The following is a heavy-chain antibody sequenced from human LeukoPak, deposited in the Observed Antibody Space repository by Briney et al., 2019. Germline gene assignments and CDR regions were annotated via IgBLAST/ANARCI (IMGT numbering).Heavy chain of an antibody. J-gene: IGHJ5*02. D-gene: IGHD3-10*01. Sequence: SETLSLTCTVSGGSISSYYWGWIRQPPGKGLEWIGSIYYSGSTNYNPSLKSRVTISVDTSKNQFSLKLSSVTAADTAVYYCARRGYYGSGSYYLGRWFDPWGQGTLVTVSS. CDR3: ARRGYYGSGSYYLGRWFDP. CDR2: IYYSGST. V-gene: IGHV4-39*07. CDR1: GGSISSYY.